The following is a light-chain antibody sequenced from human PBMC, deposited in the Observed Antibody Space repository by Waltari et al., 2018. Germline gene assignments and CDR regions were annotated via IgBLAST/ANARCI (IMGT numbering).Light chain of an antibody. CDR1: QSVRSY. Sequence: EIVLTQSPATLSLSPGERDTLSCRASQSVRSYLAWSQQKPGQAPRLLIYDASNRATGIPARFSGSGSGTDFTLSISSLEPEDFALYYCQQRSDWPLTFGGGTKVEIK. CDR3: QQRSDWPLT. V-gene: IGKV3-11*01. CDR2: DAS. J-gene: IGKJ4*01.